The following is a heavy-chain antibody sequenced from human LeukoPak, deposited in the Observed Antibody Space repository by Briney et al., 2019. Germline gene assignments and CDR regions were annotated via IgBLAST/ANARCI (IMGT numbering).Heavy chain of an antibody. V-gene: IGHV1-2*02. D-gene: IGHD1-14*01. CDR3: ARDHLLFRQPPNWFDP. CDR1: GYTFSDYY. Sequence: ASVKVSCKASGYTFSDYYMHWVRQAPGQGLEWMGWINPDSGGTKYAQKFQDRVTMTSDTSISTAYMELSRLRSDDTAVYYCARDHLLFRQPPNWFDPWGQGTLVTVSS. CDR2: INPDSGGT. J-gene: IGHJ5*02.